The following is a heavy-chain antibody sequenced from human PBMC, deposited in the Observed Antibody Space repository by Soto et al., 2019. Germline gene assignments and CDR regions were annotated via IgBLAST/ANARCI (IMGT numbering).Heavy chain of an antibody. Sequence: ASVKVSCKASGYTFTSYGISWVRQAPGQGLEWMGWISAYNGNTNYAQKLQGRVTMTTDTSTSTAYMELRSLRSDDTAVYYCARDTYYDFWSGKENFDYWGQGTLVTVS. CDR2: ISAYNGNT. J-gene: IGHJ4*02. CDR3: ARDTYYDFWSGKENFDY. V-gene: IGHV1-18*01. D-gene: IGHD3-3*01. CDR1: GYTFTSYG.